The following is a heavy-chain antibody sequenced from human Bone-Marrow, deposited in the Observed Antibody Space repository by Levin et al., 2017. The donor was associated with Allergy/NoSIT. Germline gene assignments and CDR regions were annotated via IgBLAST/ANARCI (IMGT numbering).Heavy chain of an antibody. CDR1: GGSFSGYY. Sequence: SQTLSLTCAVYGGSFSGYYWSWIRQPPGKGLEWIGEINHSGSTNYNPSLKSRVTISVDTSKNQFSLKLSSVTAADTAVYYCARGHKRITMVRGVTSPTAPNWFDPWGQGTLVTVSS. CDR2: INHSGST. D-gene: IGHD3-10*01. J-gene: IGHJ5*02. V-gene: IGHV4-34*01. CDR3: ARGHKRITMVRGVTSPTAPNWFDP.